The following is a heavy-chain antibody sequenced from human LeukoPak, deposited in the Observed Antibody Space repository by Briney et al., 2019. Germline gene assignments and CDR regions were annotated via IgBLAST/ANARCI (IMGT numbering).Heavy chain of an antibody. CDR2: IQSKTDGGKT. D-gene: IGHD3-3*02. Sequence: GGSLRLSCAASGFIVTYAWMNWVRQAPGKGLEWVGRIQSKTDGGKTDYAAPVKGRFTISRDDSKNTLYLQMNSLKTEDTAIYYCTTGIRGDWGQGTLVTVSS. V-gene: IGHV3-15*07. CDR3: TTGIRGD. CDR1: GFIVTYAW. J-gene: IGHJ4*02.